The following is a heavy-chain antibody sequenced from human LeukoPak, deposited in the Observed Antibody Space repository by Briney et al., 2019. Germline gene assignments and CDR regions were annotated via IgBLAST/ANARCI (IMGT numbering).Heavy chain of an antibody. CDR1: GGSISSSSYY. CDR2: IYYSGST. D-gene: IGHD6-19*01. J-gene: IGHJ4*02. Sequence: SETLSLTCTVSGGSISSSSYYWGWIHQPPGKGLEWIGSIYYSGSTYYNPSLKSRVTISVDTSKNQFSLKLSSVTAADTAVYYCARVPAVALYYFDYWGQGTLVTVSS. V-gene: IGHV4-39*07. CDR3: ARVPAVALYYFDY.